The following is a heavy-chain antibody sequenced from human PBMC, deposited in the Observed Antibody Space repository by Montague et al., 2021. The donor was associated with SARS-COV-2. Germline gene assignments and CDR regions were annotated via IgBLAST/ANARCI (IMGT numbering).Heavy chain of an antibody. J-gene: IGHJ5*01. Sequence: SETLSLTCTVSGVVELRRRSEEHTSELQSPLNLVCRLLLEKKKTTYYSPSLQSRATLSMDMSTNQFSLRLTSVTAADPAVYFCARHPTGYPNWFDSWGQGTSVIVSS. CDR2: LEKKKTT. D-gene: IGHD3-9*01. V-gene: IGHV4-39*01. CDR1: GVVELRRRSE. CDR3: ARHPTGYPNWFDS.